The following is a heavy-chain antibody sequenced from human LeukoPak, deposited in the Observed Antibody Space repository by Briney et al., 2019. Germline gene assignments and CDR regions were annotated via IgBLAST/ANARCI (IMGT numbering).Heavy chain of an antibody. CDR3: ARSTAESGYDYAGRYNWFDP. CDR1: GYTFTSYA. V-gene: IGHV1-3*03. CDR2: INAGNGNT. D-gene: IGHD5-12*01. Sequence: ASVKVSCKASGYTFTSYAMHWVRQAPGQRLEWMGWINAGNGNTKYSQEFQGRVTITRDTSASTAYMELSSLRSEDMAVYYCARSTAESGYDYAGRYNWFDPWGQGTLVTVSS. J-gene: IGHJ5*02.